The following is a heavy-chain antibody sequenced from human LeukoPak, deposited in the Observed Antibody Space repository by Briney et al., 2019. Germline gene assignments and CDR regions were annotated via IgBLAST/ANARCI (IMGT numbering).Heavy chain of an antibody. V-gene: IGHV3-30*14. Sequence: PGGSLRLSCAASGFTFSSYAMHWVRQAPGKGLEWVAVISFDGSTKYYADSVKGRFTISRDNSKNTLYLQVNSLRAEDTAVYYCASGRGYSGSYVDYWGQGTLVTVSS. CDR2: ISFDGSTK. D-gene: IGHD1-26*01. CDR1: GFTFSSYA. J-gene: IGHJ4*02. CDR3: ASGRGYSGSYVDY.